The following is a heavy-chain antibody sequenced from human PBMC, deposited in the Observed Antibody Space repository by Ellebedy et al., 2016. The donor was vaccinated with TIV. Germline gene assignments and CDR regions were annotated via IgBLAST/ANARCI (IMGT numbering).Heavy chain of an antibody. CDR1: GFNFDDHA. CDR3: ASGGCTSTSCYNGKDFYS. D-gene: IGHD2-2*02. Sequence: GGSLRLXCAGSGFNFDDHAMHWVRQAPGKGLEWVSGISWNSASIGYADSVRGRFTISRDNARNSLYLQMNSLRAEDTAVYYCASGGCTSTSCYNGKDFYSWGQGTLVTVSS. J-gene: IGHJ4*02. CDR2: ISWNSASI. V-gene: IGHV3-9*01.